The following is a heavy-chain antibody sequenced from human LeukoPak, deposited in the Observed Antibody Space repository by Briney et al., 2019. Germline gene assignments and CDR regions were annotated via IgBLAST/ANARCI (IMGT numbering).Heavy chain of an antibody. CDR2: IKQDGSEK. D-gene: IGHD3-3*01. CDR1: GFTFNSYW. Sequence: GGSLRLSCATSGFTFNSYWMSWVRQAPGKGLEWVANIKQDGSEKYYVDSVKGRFTISRDNAKNSLFLQMNSLRAEDTAVYYCASDNWYAFWSAPTWAYWGQGTLVTVSS. J-gene: IGHJ4*02. V-gene: IGHV3-7*01. CDR3: ASDNWYAFWSAPTWAY.